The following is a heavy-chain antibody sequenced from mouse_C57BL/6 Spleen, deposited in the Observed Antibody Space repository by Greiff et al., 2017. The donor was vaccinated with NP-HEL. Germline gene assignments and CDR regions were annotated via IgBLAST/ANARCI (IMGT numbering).Heavy chain of an antibody. D-gene: IGHD1-1*01. CDR2: ILPGSGST. Sequence: QVQLQQSGAELMKPGASVKLSCKATGYTFTGYWIEWVKQRPGHGLEWIGEILPGSGSTNYNEKFKGKATFTADTSSNTAYMQLSSLTTEDSAIYYCARFITTVDRGKWYFDVWGTGTTVTVSS. CDR3: ARFITTVDRGKWYFDV. V-gene: IGHV1-9*01. J-gene: IGHJ1*03. CDR1: GYTFTGYW.